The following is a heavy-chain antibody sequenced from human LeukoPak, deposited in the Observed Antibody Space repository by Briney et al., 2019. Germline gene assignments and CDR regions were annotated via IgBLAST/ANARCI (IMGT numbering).Heavy chain of an antibody. CDR2: IDGDGSST. V-gene: IGHV3-74*01. J-gene: IGHJ4*02. CDR1: GFTFSSYW. D-gene: IGHD2-21*02. Sequence: SGGSLRLSCAASGFTFSSYWMHWVRQAPGKGLVWVSRIDGDGSSTNYADSVKGRFTISRDNARNTLYLQMNSLRAEDTAVYYCGRVYCGGNCYSPPLPDYWGQGTLVTVSA. CDR3: GRVYCGGNCYSPPLPDY.